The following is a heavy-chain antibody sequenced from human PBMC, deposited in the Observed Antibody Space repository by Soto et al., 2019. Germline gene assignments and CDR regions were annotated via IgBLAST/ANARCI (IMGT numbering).Heavy chain of an antibody. V-gene: IGHV3-23*01. D-gene: IGHD6-19*01. J-gene: IGHJ3*01. CDR3: VKEGSGWDPRGSFDF. CDR1: GLTFSNYG. CDR2: ISGTGGSA. Sequence: EVQLLESGGGLVQPGGSLRLSCAASGLTFSNYGMNWVRQAPGKGLEWVGGISGTGGSAYHADSVKGRLTISRDNSKITLYLQMNSLRAEDTAIYYCVKEGSGWDPRGSFDFWGRGTMVTVSS.